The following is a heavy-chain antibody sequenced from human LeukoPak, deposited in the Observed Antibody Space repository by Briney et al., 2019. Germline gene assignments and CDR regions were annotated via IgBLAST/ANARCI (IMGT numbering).Heavy chain of an antibody. J-gene: IGHJ4*02. CDR2: ISASDDTT. Sequence: GGSLRLSCAASGFTFSNYAMNWVRQAPGKGLEWVSTISASDDTTYYADSVKGRFTISREDSKNTLYLQMSSLRAEDTAIYYCSSRYSSAYWGQGTLVTVSS. CDR1: GFTFSNYA. CDR3: SSRYSSAY. V-gene: IGHV3-23*01. D-gene: IGHD6-19*01.